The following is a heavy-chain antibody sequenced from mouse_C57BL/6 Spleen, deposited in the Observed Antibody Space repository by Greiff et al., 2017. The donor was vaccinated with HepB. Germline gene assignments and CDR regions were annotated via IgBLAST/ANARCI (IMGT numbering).Heavy chain of an antibody. Sequence: EVQLQQSGAELVRPGASVKLSCTASGFNIKDYYMHWVKQRPEQGLEWIGRIDPEDGDTEYAPKFQGKATMTADTSSNTAYLQLSSLPSEDTAVYYCTTGDGSSPSWFAYWGQGTLVTVSA. V-gene: IGHV14-1*01. CDR3: TTGDGSSPSWFAY. CDR1: GFNIKDYY. CDR2: IDPEDGDT. D-gene: IGHD1-1*01. J-gene: IGHJ3*01.